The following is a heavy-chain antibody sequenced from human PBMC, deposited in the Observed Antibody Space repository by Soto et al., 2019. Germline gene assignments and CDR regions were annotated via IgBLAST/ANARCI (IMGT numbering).Heavy chain of an antibody. CDR2: IYYSGST. CDR1: GGSISSSSYY. D-gene: IGHD3-9*01. CDR3: ARRGYDILTGYYGDDGYFDY. J-gene: IGHJ4*02. Sequence: SETLSLTCTFSGGSISSSSYYWGWIRQPPGKGLEWIGSIYYSGSTYYNPSLKSRVTISVDTSKNQFSLKLSSVTAADTAVYYCARRGYDILTGYYGDDGYFDYWGQGTLVTVSS. V-gene: IGHV4-39*01.